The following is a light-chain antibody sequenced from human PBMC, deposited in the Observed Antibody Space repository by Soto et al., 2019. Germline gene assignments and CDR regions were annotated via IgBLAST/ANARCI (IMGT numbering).Light chain of an antibody. V-gene: IGLV2-14*01. CDR2: DVS. Sequence: QSVLTQPASVSGSPGQSITISCTGTSSDGGGYNYVSWYQQHPGKAPKLMIYDVSDRPSGVSNRFSGSKSGNTASLTISGLQAEVEADYYCCSSTSSSTPNYVFGIGTKVTVL. CDR1: SSDGGGYNY. CDR3: CSSTSSSTPNYV. J-gene: IGLJ1*01.